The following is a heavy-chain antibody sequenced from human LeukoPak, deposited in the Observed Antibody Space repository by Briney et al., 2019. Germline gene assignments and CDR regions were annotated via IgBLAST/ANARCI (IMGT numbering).Heavy chain of an antibody. D-gene: IGHD3-22*01. CDR2: ISSSSSYI. CDR1: GFTFSSYS. V-gene: IGHV3-21*01. Sequence: PGGSLRLSCAASGFTFSSYSMNWVRQAPGKGLEWVSPISSSSSYIYYADSVKGRFPTSRDNAKNSLYLQMNSLRAEDTAVYYCARDFYHDSSGSSFDYWGQGTLVTVSS. CDR3: ARDFYHDSSGSSFDY. J-gene: IGHJ4*02.